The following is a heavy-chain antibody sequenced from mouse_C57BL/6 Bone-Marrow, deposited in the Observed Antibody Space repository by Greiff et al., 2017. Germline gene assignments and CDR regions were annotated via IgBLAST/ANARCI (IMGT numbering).Heavy chain of an antibody. CDR3: ARFTTASCFAY. CDR1: GYTFTSYW. J-gene: IGHJ2*01. V-gene: IGHV1-59*01. Sequence: QVQLQQPGAELVRPGTSVKLSCKASGYTFTSYWMHWVKQRPGQGLEWIGVIDPSDSSTNYNQKFKGKATLTVDTSSSTAYMQLISLTSVDSAVYYCARFTTASCFAYWGQGTTLTVSS. CDR2: IDPSDSST. D-gene: IGHD1-2*01.